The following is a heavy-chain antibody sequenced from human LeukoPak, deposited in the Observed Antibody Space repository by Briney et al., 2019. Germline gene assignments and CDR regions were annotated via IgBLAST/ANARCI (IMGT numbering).Heavy chain of an antibody. V-gene: IGHV3-30*03. CDR2: ISYDGSNK. J-gene: IGHJ4*02. CDR3: ARDSRSTPALLLY. CDR1: GLTVSSKY. D-gene: IGHD2-2*01. Sequence: GGSMGLACAASGLTVSSKYMSWVRQAPGKGLEWVAVISYDGSNKYYADSVKGRFTISRDNSKNTLYLQMNSLRAEDTAVYYCARDSRSTPALLLYWGQGTLVTVSS.